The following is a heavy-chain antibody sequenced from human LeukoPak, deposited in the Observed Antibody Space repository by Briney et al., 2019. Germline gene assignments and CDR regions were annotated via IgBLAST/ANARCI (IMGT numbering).Heavy chain of an antibody. CDR3: ARDKGLAAAGTGWFDP. D-gene: IGHD6-13*01. CDR1: RFTVSSNY. J-gene: IGHJ5*02. Sequence: QTGGSLRLSCAASRFTVSSNYMSCVRQAPGKGLEWVSVIYSGASTYYADSVKGRFTISRDNSKNTLYLQMNSLRAEDTAVYYCARDKGLAAAGTGWFDPWGQGTLVTVSS. V-gene: IGHV3-53*01. CDR2: IYSGAST.